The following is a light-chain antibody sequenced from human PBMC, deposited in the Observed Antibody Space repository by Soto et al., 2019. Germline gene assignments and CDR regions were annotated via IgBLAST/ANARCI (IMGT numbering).Light chain of an antibody. CDR1: SSDVGGYSY. Sequence: QSVLTQPASVSGSPGQSITISCTGTSSDVGGYSYVSWYQQHPGKAPKLMIYEVSNRPSGVSNRSSGSKSGNTASLTISGLQAEDEADYYCSSYTSSTFYVFGTGTKVTV. CDR2: EVS. J-gene: IGLJ1*01. V-gene: IGLV2-14*01. CDR3: SSYTSSTFYV.